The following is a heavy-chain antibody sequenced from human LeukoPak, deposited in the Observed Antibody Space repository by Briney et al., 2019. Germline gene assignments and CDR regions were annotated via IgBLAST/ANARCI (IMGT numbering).Heavy chain of an antibody. CDR1: AGSINSYC. CDR2: IYYSGRT. J-gene: IGHJ4*02. V-gene: IGHV4-59*08. CDR3: ARGDNYGSWYYFDY. D-gene: IGHD4-17*01. Sequence: SETLSLTCTVAAGSINSYCSSWIRQPPGKGLEWIGYIYYSGRTNYHPSLKSRVTISVDTSKNQFTLKLSSVTAAATAGYYFARGDNYGSWYYFDYWGQGTMVTVSS.